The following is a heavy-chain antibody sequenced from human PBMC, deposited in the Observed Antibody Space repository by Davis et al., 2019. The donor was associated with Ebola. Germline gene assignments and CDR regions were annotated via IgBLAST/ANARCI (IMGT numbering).Heavy chain of an antibody. Sequence: GGSLRLSCAASGFTFSDYYMSWIRQATGKGLEWVSDISSSGSTIHYADSVKGRFTISRDNDKNSLYLQMNSLRAEDTAVYYCARGRVSSGYYSDYWGQGTLVTVSS. CDR2: ISSSGSTI. D-gene: IGHD3-22*01. CDR3: ARGRVSSGYYSDY. CDR1: GFTFSDYY. V-gene: IGHV3-11*04. J-gene: IGHJ4*02.